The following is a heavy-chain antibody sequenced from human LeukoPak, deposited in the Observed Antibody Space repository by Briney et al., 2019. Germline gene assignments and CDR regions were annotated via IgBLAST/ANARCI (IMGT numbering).Heavy chain of an antibody. D-gene: IGHD6-19*01. J-gene: IGHJ4*02. CDR3: ASSYSSGWFNY. Sequence: GGSLRLSCAASGFTFSSYAMSWVRQAPGKGLEWVSVIYSGGSTYYADSVKGRFTISRDNSKNTLYLQMNSLRAEDTAVYYCASSYSSGWFNYWGQGTLVTVSS. V-gene: IGHV3-66*01. CDR2: IYSGGST. CDR1: GFTFSSYA.